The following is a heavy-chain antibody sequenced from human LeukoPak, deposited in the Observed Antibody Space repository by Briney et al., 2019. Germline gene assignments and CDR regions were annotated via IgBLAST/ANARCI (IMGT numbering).Heavy chain of an antibody. CDR2: IYYSGST. CDR3: ASRTCGWLPYYFDY. CDR1: GGSISRYF. D-gene: IGHD5-24*01. Sequence: SETLSLTCTVSGGSISRYFWGWIRQPPGKGLEWIGSIYYSGSTHYNPSLKSRVTMSVDTSKNQFSLKLRSVTAADTAVYFCASRTCGWLPYYFDYWGQGTLVTVSS. J-gene: IGHJ4*02. V-gene: IGHV4-39*07.